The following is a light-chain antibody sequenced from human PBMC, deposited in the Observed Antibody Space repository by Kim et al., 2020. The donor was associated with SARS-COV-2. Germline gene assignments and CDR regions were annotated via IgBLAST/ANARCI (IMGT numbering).Light chain of an antibody. Sequence: KGATPSSRASHSVSSSYLACYQKKPGQTPRLLIYGASSRATAIRDRFSSSGSGTDFTLTISRRGPEDFSVYFCQQYGSSPWTFGQGTTV. CDR1: HSVSSSY. V-gene: IGKV3-20*01. CDR3: QQYGSSPWT. J-gene: IGKJ1*01. CDR2: GAS.